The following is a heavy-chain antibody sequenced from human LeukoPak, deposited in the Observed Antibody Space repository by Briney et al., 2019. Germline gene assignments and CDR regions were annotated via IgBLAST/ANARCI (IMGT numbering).Heavy chain of an antibody. V-gene: IGHV3-21*01. CDR1: GFTLSSYS. J-gene: IGHJ5*02. Sequence: PGGSLRLSCAASGFTLSSYSMNWVRQAPGKGLEWVSSISSSSSYIYYADSVKGRFTISRDNAKNSLYLQMNSLRAEDTAVYYCARGPVVVGTLGGFDPWGQGTLVTVSS. D-gene: IGHD1-26*01. CDR2: ISSSSSYI. CDR3: ARGPVVVGTLGGFDP.